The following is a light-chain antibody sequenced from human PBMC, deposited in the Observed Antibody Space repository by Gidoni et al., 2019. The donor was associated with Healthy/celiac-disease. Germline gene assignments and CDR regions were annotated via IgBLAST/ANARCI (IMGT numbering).Light chain of an antibody. CDR2: EVS. V-gene: IGLV2-14*01. J-gene: IGLJ2*01. CDR3: SSYTSSSTPVV. CDR1: SSDVGGYNY. Sequence: SALTPPSSVSGSPGQSITISCTGTSSDVGGYNYVSWYQQHPGKAPKLMIYEVSNRPSGVSNRFSGSKSGNTASLTISGLQAEDEADYYCSSYTSSSTPVVFGGGTKLTVL.